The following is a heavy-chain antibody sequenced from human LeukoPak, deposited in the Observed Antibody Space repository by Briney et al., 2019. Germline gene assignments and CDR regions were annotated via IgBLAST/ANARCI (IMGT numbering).Heavy chain of an antibody. CDR3: ARALAYWVGDCYQGLY. CDR1: GFTFSDYY. V-gene: IGHV3-11*01. Sequence: GGSLRLSCAASGFTFSDYYMSWIRQAPGKGLEWVSYISSSGSTIYYADSVKGRFTISRDNAKNSLYLQMNSLRAEDTAVYYCARALAYWVGDCYQGLYWGQGPLAPVSS. D-gene: IGHD2-21*02. J-gene: IGHJ4*02. CDR2: ISSSGSTI.